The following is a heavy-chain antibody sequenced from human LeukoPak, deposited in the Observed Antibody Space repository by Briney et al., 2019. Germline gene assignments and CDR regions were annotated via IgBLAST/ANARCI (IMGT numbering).Heavy chain of an antibody. CDR2: ISGSGSST. Sequence: PGGSLRLSCAASGFTFSSYSMSWVRQTPGKGLEWVSSISGSGSSTNYADSVKGRFTISRDNSKNTPHLQMNSLRADDTAVYYCAKGKQWLIPNWFDPWGQGTLVTVSS. CDR1: GFTFSSYS. J-gene: IGHJ5*02. D-gene: IGHD6-19*01. CDR3: AKGKQWLIPNWFDP. V-gene: IGHV3-23*01.